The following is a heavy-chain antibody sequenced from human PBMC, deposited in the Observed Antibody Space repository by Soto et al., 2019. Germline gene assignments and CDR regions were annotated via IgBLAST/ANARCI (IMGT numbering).Heavy chain of an antibody. CDR3: AVVLMVSAPYGAFDI. J-gene: IGHJ3*02. V-gene: IGHV3-74*01. CDR2: INSDGSST. D-gene: IGHD2-8*01. Sequence: PGGSLRLSCAASGFTFSSYWMHWVRQAPGKGLVWVSRINSDGSSTSYADSVKGRFTISRDNAKNTLYLQMNSLRAEDTAVYYCAVVLMVSAPYGAFDIWGQGTMVT. CDR1: GFTFSSYW.